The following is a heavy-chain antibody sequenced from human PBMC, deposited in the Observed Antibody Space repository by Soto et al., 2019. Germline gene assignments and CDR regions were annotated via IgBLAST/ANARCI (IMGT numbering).Heavy chain of an antibody. CDR2: IYSSGST. CDR3: ATXSATFNYYLFSVRYRPGSKGYRMDV. D-gene: IGHD3-10*01. J-gene: IGHJ6*02. CDR1: SGSTSNYY. Sequence: PPEKLRLPYTGSSGSTSNYYWSWVRQPVGKGKEWIGRIYSSGSTDYTPSLRGRVTMSVDTSKNRFSLRLSYVTAADTAVYWCATXSATFNYYLFSVRYRPGSKGYRMDVCCRGTSVT. V-gene: IGHV4-4*07.